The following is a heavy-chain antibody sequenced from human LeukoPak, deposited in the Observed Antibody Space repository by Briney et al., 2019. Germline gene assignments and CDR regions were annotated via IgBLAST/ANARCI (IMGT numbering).Heavy chain of an antibody. J-gene: IGHJ4*02. CDR1: GFTFSSYA. D-gene: IGHD3-22*01. CDR2: ISYDGSYK. V-gene: IGHV3-30-3*02. CDR3: AKRNYYDSRGYYEYYFDD. Sequence: GGSLTLSCAASGFTFSSYAMHWVRQAPAKGLEWVAVISYDGSYKSYADSVKGPFTISRDNSKNTLYLQMNSLRVEDTAVCYCAKRNYYDSRGYYEYYFDDWGQGTLVTVSS.